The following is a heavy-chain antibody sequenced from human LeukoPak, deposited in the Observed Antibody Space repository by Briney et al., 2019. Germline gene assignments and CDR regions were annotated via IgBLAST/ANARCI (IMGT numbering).Heavy chain of an antibody. CDR3: ARDPGPTLVRGVISYFDY. Sequence: GGSLRLSCAASGFTFSSYGMHWVRQAPGKGLEWVAVIWYDGTNKYYADSVKGRFTISRDKSKNTLDLQMNSLRVEDTAVYYCARDPGPTLVRGVISYFDYWGQGTPVTVSS. CDR2: IWYDGTNK. CDR1: GFTFSSYG. V-gene: IGHV3-33*01. D-gene: IGHD3-10*01. J-gene: IGHJ4*02.